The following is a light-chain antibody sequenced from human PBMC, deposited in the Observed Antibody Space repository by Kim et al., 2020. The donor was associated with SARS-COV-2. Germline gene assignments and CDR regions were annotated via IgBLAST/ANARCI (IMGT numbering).Light chain of an antibody. V-gene: IGLV2-14*03. Sequence: PVQSITISCTGTSSDVGGYNYVSWYQQYPGKAPKLMIYDVFKRPSGVSNRFSGSKSGNTASLTISGLQAEDAADYYCTSYRSSGYVFGTGTKVTVL. J-gene: IGLJ1*01. CDR1: SSDVGGYNY. CDR2: DVF. CDR3: TSYRSSGYV.